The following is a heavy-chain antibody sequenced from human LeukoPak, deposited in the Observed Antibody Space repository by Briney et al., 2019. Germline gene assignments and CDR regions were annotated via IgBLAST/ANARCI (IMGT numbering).Heavy chain of an antibody. D-gene: IGHD6-19*01. J-gene: IGHJ4*02. Sequence: PGGSLRLSCVASGFTVSSNFMSWVRQAPGQGLEFVSVLYTGGGTYYADSVRGRFIISRDNSKNTLYLQMNSLRAEDTAVYYCAKDLSSIAVAGRWGQGTLVTVSS. CDR3: AKDLSSIAVAGR. CDR1: GFTVSSNF. CDR2: LYTGGGT. V-gene: IGHV3-66*01.